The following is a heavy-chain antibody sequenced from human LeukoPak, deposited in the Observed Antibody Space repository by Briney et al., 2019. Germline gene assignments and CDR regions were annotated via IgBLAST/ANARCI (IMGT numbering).Heavy chain of an antibody. CDR2: IKQDDSQK. D-gene: IGHD3-3*01. CDR3: ARWRSLQSEFDL. Sequence: PGGSLRLSCAASEFTLSNYCISWVRQAPGKGLGWVAHIKQDDSQKYYVDSVKGRFTISRDNAKNSLYLQMNSLRAEDTAVYYCARWRSLQSEFDLWGQGTLVTVSS. V-gene: IGHV3-7*01. J-gene: IGHJ4*02. CDR1: EFTLSNYC.